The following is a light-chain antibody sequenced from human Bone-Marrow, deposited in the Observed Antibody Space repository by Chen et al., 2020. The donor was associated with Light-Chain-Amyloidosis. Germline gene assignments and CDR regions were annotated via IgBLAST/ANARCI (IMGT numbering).Light chain of an antibody. CDR3: QSADSSGTYEVI. Sequence: SYELTQPPSVSVSPGQTARLICSGDDLPTKYAYWYQQNPGQAPVLVIHRDTERPSGISERFSGSSSGTTATLTISGVQAEDEADYHCQSADSSGTYEVIFGGGTKLTVL. CDR1: DLPTKY. V-gene: IGLV3-25*03. CDR2: RDT. J-gene: IGLJ2*01.